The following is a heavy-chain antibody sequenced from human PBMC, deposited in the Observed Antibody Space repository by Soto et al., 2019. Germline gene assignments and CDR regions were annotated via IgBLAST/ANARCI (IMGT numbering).Heavy chain of an antibody. J-gene: IGHJ4*02. CDR3: ARRSIAALPDY. Sequence: QITLKESGPTLVKPTQTLTLTCTFSGFSLSTSGVGVGWIRQPPGKALEWLALIYWDDDKRYSPSLKSRLTITKDTSKHQVVLTMTNMDPVDTATYYCARRSIAALPDYWGQGTLVTVSS. CDR1: GFSLSTSGVG. CDR2: IYWDDDK. V-gene: IGHV2-5*02. D-gene: IGHD6-6*01.